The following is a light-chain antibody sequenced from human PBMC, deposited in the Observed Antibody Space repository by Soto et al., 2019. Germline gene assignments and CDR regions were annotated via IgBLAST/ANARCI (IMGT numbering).Light chain of an antibody. CDR1: QGISIH. V-gene: IGKV1-8*01. J-gene: IGKJ4*01. CDR3: QQYFSYPLS. CDR2: TAS. Sequence: AIRMTQSPSSFSASTGDRGTITCRASQGISIHLAWYQVKPGKAPRLLIYTASYLESGVPSRFIGSGSGTDFTLTISSLQSEGFAVYYTQQYFSYPLSFGGGTKVEIK.